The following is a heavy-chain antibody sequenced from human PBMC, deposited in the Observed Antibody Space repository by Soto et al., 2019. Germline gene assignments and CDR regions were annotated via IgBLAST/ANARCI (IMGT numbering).Heavy chain of an antibody. D-gene: IGHD3-22*01. Sequence: QVQLVQSGAEVKKPGSSVKVSCKASGGTFSSYAISWVRQAPGQGLEWMGGIIPIFGTATYAQKFQGRVTITADESKSTAYMELSSLRSEDTAVYYCARDFERRYYYDSSGYYNDAFDIWGQGTMVTVSS. J-gene: IGHJ3*02. CDR1: GGTFSSYA. CDR3: ARDFERRYYYDSSGYYNDAFDI. CDR2: IIPIFGTA. V-gene: IGHV1-69*01.